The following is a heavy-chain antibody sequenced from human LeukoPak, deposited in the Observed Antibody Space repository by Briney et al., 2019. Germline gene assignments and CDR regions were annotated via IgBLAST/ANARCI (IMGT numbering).Heavy chain of an antibody. CDR2: IKQDGSEK. Sequence: KPGGSLRLSCAASGFTFSSYWMSWVRQALGKGLEWVANIKQDGSEKYYVDSVKGRFTISRDNAKNSLYLQMNSLRAEDTAVYYCARDGGYGDYCFDYWGQGTLVTVSS. CDR1: GFTFSSYW. J-gene: IGHJ4*02. CDR3: ARDGGYGDYCFDY. V-gene: IGHV3-7*01. D-gene: IGHD4-17*01.